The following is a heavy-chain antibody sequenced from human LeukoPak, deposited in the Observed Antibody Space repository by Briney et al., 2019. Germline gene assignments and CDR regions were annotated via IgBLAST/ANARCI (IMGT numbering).Heavy chain of an antibody. CDR1: GGTFSSYA. Sequence: SVKVSCKASGGTFSSYAISWVRQAPGQGLEWMGGIIPIFGTANYAQKFQGRVTITADESTSTAYMELSSLRAEDTAVHYCARGREGAFNWFDPWGQGTLVTVSS. D-gene: IGHD1-26*01. CDR3: ARGREGAFNWFDP. V-gene: IGHV1-69*13. J-gene: IGHJ5*02. CDR2: IIPIFGTA.